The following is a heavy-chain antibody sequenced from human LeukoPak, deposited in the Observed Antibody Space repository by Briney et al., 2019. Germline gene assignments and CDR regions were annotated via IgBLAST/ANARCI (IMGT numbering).Heavy chain of an antibody. CDR3: ARDPEHGDYYYYYYMDV. CDR1: GFTFSTYS. D-gene: IGHD4-17*01. J-gene: IGHJ6*03. CDR2: ISSSSSYK. V-gene: IGHV3-21*06. Sequence: GGSLRLSCAASGFTFSTYSMNWVRQAPGKGLEWVSSISSSSSYKYYADSVKGRFTISRDNAKNSLYLQMSSLRAEDTAVYYCARDPEHGDYYYYYYMDVWGKGTTVTVSS.